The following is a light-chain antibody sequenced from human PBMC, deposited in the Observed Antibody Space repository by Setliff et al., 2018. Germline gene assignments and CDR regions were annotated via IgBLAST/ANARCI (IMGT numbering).Light chain of an antibody. Sequence: QSALAQPASVSGSPGQRITISCSGTSSDVGGYNYVSWYQQHPGKAPKLMIYDVTNRPSGISNRFSGSKSGNTASLTISGLQAEDDADYYCSSYTTSGTYVFGTGTKVTVL. V-gene: IGLV2-14*03. CDR2: DVT. CDR3: SSYTTSGTYV. CDR1: SSDVGGYNY. J-gene: IGLJ1*01.